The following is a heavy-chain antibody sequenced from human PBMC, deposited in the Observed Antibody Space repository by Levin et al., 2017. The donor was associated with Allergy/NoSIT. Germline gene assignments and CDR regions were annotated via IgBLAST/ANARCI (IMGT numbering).Heavy chain of an antibody. J-gene: IGHJ6*02. CDR1: GFAFSSYA. Sequence: GGSLRLSCAASGFAFSSYAMNWVRQAPGKGLEWVSGISGSGGGTYYADSVQGRFTISRDNSKNTLYLQMNSLRAEDTAVYYCAKDPRRSSGWYEGGMDVWGQGTTVTVSS. D-gene: IGHD6-19*01. CDR2: ISGSGGGT. V-gene: IGHV3-23*01. CDR3: AKDPRRSSGWYEGGMDV.